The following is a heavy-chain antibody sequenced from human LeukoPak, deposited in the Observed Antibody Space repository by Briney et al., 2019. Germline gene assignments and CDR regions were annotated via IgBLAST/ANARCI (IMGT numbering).Heavy chain of an antibody. CDR3: ARDPRPTRSYDFWSGYYTADDY. V-gene: IGHV1-8*01. CDR2: MNPINGNT. CDR1: GFTFTNYD. D-gene: IGHD3-3*01. J-gene: IGHJ4*02. Sequence: ASVKVSCKATGFTFTNYDINWVRQATGQGLEWMGWMNPINGNTGYAQKFQGRVTMTRNTSISTAYMELSSLRSEDTAVYYCARDPRPTRSYDFWSGYYTADDYWGQGTLVTVSS.